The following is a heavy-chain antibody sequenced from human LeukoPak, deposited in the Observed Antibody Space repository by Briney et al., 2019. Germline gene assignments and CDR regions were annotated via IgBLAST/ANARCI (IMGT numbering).Heavy chain of an antibody. CDR1: GGSIRSYH. CDR2: IYDSGST. Sequence: SETLSLTCTVSGGSIRSYHWSWIRQPPGKRLEWIGYIYDSGSTNYNPSLKSRVTMSVDTSKNQFSLKLSSVTAADTAVYYCARDPNRYYYDSSGYFDAFDIWGQGTMVTVSS. D-gene: IGHD3-22*01. CDR3: ARDPNRYYYDSSGYFDAFDI. J-gene: IGHJ3*02. V-gene: IGHV4-59*12.